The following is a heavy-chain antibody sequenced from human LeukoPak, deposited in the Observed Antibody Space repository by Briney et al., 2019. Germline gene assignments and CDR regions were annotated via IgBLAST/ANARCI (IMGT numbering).Heavy chain of an antibody. CDR1: GYTFTSYD. V-gene: IGHV1-8*01. CDR3: ARRSSGYYYLYNWFDP. CDR2: MNPNSGNT. Sequence: GASVTVSCKASGYTFTSYDINWVRQAPGQGLEWMAWMNPNSGNTGYAQKFQGRVTMTRNTSISTAYMELSSLRSEDTAVYYCARRSSGYYYLYNWFDPWGQGTLVTVSS. J-gene: IGHJ5*02. D-gene: IGHD3-22*01.